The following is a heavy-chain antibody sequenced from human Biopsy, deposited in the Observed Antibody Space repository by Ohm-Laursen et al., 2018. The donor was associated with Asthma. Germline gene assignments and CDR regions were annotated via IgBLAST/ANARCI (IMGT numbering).Heavy chain of an antibody. D-gene: IGHD2/OR15-2a*01. CDR1: GVALSGYT. Sequence: SVKASCNASGVALSGYTLEWVRQARGLGLEWIAWIVFASGATNYAQNFQDRLTVTRDMSAGSVSMELRGLSSADTAVYYCAAGRTSLQGESLIWGQGTLVSVSS. V-gene: IGHV1-58*01. CDR3: AAGRTSLQGESLI. CDR2: IVFASGAT. J-gene: IGHJ4*01.